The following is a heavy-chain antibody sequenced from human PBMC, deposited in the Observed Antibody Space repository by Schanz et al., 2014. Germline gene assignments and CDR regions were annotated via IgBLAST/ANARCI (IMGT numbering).Heavy chain of an antibody. Sequence: EVQLVESGGGLVQPGGSLRLSCTASGFTFSSYSMNWVRQAPGKGLEWVSAISGRDGSTYYADSVRGRFTISRDNSKNTLYLQMNSLRAEDTAVYYCANNWNLDYWGQGTLVTVSS. J-gene: IGHJ4*02. CDR2: ISGRDGST. V-gene: IGHV3-23*04. CDR3: ANNWNLDY. D-gene: IGHD1-20*01. CDR1: GFTFSSYS.